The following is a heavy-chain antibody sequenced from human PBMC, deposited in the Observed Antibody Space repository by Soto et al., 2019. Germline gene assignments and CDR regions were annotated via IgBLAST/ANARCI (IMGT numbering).Heavy chain of an antibody. CDR3: ARGYYLPEYYYYGMDV. D-gene: IGHD3-10*01. V-gene: IGHV1-18*01. CDR1: GYTFTSYG. CDR2: ISAYNGNT. Sequence: ASVKVSCKASGYTFTSYGISWVRQAPGQALEWMGWISAYNGNTNYAQKLQGRVTMTTDTSTSTAYMELRSLRSDDTAVYYCARGYYLPEYYYYGMDVWGQGTTVTVSS. J-gene: IGHJ6*02.